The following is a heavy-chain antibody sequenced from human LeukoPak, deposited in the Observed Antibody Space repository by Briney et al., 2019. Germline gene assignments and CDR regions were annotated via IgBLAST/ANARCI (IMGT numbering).Heavy chain of an antibody. Sequence: SETLSLTCTVSGGSISSYYWSWIRQPPGKGLEWIGYIYYSGSTNYNPSLKSRVTISVDTSKNQFSLKLSSVTAADMAVYYCARAPYYDFWSGYSFYFDYWGQGTLVTVSS. CDR3: ARAPYYDFWSGYSFYFDY. CDR2: IYYSGST. J-gene: IGHJ4*02. CDR1: GGSISSYY. D-gene: IGHD3-3*01. V-gene: IGHV4-59*01.